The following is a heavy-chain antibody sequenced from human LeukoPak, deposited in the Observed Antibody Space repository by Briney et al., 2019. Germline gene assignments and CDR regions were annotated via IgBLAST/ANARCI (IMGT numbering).Heavy chain of an antibody. CDR3: ARDSNYDSSGYYSVSDY. CDR1: GGSISSYY. J-gene: IGHJ4*02. D-gene: IGHD3-22*01. CDR2: IYTSGST. V-gene: IGHV4-4*07. Sequence: SETLSLTCTVSGGSISSYYWSWLRQPAGKGLEWIGRIYTSGSTNYNPSLKSRVTMSVDTSKNQFSLKLSSVTAADTAVYYCARDSNYDSSGYYSVSDYWGQRTLVTVSS.